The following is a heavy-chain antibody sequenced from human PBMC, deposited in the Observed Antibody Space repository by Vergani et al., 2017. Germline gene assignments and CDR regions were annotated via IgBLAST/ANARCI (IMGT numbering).Heavy chain of an antibody. CDR3: VSLPRGALNFDL. Sequence: QVQLVASGGGLVRPGGSLRLSCAASGVIFSDYYMTWVRQTPGKGLEWLAHISDGGETKMYAESLKGCFTVSRDNTKNSLSLQMSGLRVEDTAVYYCVSLPRGALNFDLWGRGTLITVSS. CDR2: ISDGGETK. CDR1: GVIFSDYY. V-gene: IGHV3-11*04. J-gene: IGHJ2*01.